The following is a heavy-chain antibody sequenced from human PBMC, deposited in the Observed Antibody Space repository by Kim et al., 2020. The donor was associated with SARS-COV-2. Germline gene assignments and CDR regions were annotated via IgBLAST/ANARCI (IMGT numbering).Heavy chain of an antibody. Sequence: TGRLTSSRDNAKNSLYLQMNSLRAEDTALYYCAKDINYYDRSGYYSDFDSWGQGTLVTVSS. D-gene: IGHD3-22*01. V-gene: IGHV3-9*01. J-gene: IGHJ4*02. CDR3: AKDINYYDRSGYYSDFDS.